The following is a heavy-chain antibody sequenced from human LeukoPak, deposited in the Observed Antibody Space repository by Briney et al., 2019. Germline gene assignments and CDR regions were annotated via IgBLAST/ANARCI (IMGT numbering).Heavy chain of an antibody. CDR3: ASRSGGYYLFDY. Sequence: SETLSLTCAVSGDSIGSGGYSWSWIRQPPGKGLEWIGYIYHSGSTYYNPSLKSRVTISVDRSKNQFSLKLSSVTAADTAVYYCASRSGGYYLFDYWGQGTLVTVSS. CDR2: IYHSGST. J-gene: IGHJ4*02. D-gene: IGHD3-10*01. V-gene: IGHV4-30-2*01. CDR1: GDSIGSGGYS.